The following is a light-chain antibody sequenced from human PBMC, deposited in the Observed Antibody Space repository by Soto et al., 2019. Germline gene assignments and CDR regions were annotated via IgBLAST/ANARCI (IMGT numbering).Light chain of an antibody. Sequence: DIQMTQSPSSLSASVGDRVTITCRASQSISRYLNWYQQKPGKAPTLLIYTASSLQSGVPSRFSSSASGTDCALSIKSLQPEDFATYSCQQSYSTPFTFGPGTKVDIK. CDR1: QSISRY. CDR3: QQSYSTPFT. J-gene: IGKJ3*01. V-gene: IGKV1-39*01. CDR2: TAS.